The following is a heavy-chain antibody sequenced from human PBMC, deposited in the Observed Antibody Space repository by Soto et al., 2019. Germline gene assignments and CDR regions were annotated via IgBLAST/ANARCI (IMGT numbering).Heavy chain of an antibody. CDR2: ISFDGRDE. V-gene: IGHV3-30*18. Sequence: GGSLRLSCTASGFAFSSYGMHWVRQAPGKGLEWLAVISFDGRDEYYADSVKGRFTISRDSSNNTVSLQMSSLRPDDTAVFYCAKDLTSYCTNGFCHPTDGGQYYYGMDVWGQGTTVTFSS. D-gene: IGHD2-8*01. CDR3: AKDLTSYCTNGFCHPTDGGQYYYGMDV. CDR1: GFAFSSYG. J-gene: IGHJ6*02.